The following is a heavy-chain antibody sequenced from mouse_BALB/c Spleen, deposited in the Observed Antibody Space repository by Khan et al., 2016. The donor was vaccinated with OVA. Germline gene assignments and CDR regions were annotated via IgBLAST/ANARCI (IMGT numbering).Heavy chain of an antibody. D-gene: IGHD2-10*02. CDR2: IAPANGNT. CDR1: GFNLKDTY. Sequence: SGAEPVKPGASVKLPFTASGFNLKDTYLHWVKQRPEQGLEWIGRIAPANGNTPYDPKFQGKAAITSDTSSNTSYLQLNSLTSEDTARYDCARTWYEPRDFEVWGAGTTVTVSS. V-gene: IGHV14-3*02. CDR3: ARTWYEPRDFEV. J-gene: IGHJ1*01.